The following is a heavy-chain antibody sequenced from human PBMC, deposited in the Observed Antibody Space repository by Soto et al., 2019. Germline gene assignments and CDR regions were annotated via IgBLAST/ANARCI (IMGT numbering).Heavy chain of an antibody. CDR1: GYTFTGYY. J-gene: IGHJ4*02. CDR2: INPNSGGT. V-gene: IGHV1-2*04. CDR3: ARGWYCSSTSCWVEFDY. Sequence: ASVKVSCKASGYTFTGYYMHWVRQAPGQGLEWMGWINPNSGGTNYAQKFQGWVTMTRDTSISTAYMELSRLRSDDTAVYYCARGWYCSSTSCWVEFDYWGQGTLVTVSS. D-gene: IGHD2-2*01.